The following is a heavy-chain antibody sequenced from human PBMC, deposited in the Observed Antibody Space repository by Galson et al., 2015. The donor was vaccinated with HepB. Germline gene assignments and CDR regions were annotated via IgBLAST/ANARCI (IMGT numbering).Heavy chain of an antibody. D-gene: IGHD5-24*01. CDR1: GGSISSTSYY. Sequence: ETLSLTCTVSGGSIFSGGSISSTSYYWGWVRQPPGKGLEWIGNIFYNGNTYYNPSLKRRVTISPDTSKNQFSLKLRSVTAADTAVYYCARMRFERWLQGRGLTDSWGQGTLVTVSS. J-gene: IGHJ4*02. CDR2: IFYNGNT. CDR3: ARMRFERWLQGRGLTDS. V-gene: IGHV4-39*07.